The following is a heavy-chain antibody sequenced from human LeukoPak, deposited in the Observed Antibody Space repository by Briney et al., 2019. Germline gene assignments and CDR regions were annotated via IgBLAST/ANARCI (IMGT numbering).Heavy chain of an antibody. CDR1: GFTFTRDW. V-gene: IGHV3-15*01. J-gene: IGHJ4*02. CDR3: VTFYD. CDR2: IISKIDGGTT. Sequence: GGSLTLSCAGSGFTFTRDWLSWVRQAPGKGLEWVGRIISKIDGGTTDYAAPVKGRFTISRDDPKNIRYLQMNSLKTEGAAVYYCVTFYDWGQGTLVTVSS.